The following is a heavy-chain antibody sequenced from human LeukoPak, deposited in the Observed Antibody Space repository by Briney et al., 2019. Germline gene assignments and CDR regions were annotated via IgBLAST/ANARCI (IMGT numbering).Heavy chain of an antibody. CDR1: GVSFSSYA. J-gene: IGHJ4*02. D-gene: IGHD5-12*01. Sequence: GGSRRLSCVVSGVSFSSYAMSWVRQAPGKGLEWVSSISGSGDITYYADSVRGRFSTSRENPMTTLYLQMNSLRVEDTAVYFCAKGLPDYWGQGTLVTVSS. CDR2: ISGSGDIT. V-gene: IGHV3-23*01. CDR3: AKGLPDY.